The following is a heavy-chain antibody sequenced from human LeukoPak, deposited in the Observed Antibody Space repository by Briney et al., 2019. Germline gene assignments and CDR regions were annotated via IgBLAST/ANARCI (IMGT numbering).Heavy chain of an antibody. CDR3: ARSSKVGATADY. J-gene: IGHJ4*02. V-gene: IGHV4-34*01. CDR1: GGSFSGYY. CDR2: INHSGST. D-gene: IGHD1-26*01. Sequence: SETLSLTCAVYGGSFSGYYWSWIRQPPGKGLEWIGEINHSGSTNYNPSLKCRVTISVDTSKNQFSLKLSSVTAADTAVYYCARSSKVGATADYWGQGTLVTVSS.